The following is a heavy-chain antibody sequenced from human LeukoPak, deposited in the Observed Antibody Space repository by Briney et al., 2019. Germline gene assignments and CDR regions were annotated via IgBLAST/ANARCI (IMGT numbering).Heavy chain of an antibody. Sequence: PGGSLRLSCEASGFTFSSYWMSWVRQAPGKGLEWVSGIHSSDGSTYYTDSVKGRFTISRDNSKNTLYLQMNSLRAEDTAVYYCAKDRTTAARIFDYWGQGTLVTVSS. V-gene: IGHV3-23*01. CDR1: GFTFSSYW. D-gene: IGHD6-6*01. CDR3: AKDRTTAARIFDY. J-gene: IGHJ4*02. CDR2: IHSSDGST.